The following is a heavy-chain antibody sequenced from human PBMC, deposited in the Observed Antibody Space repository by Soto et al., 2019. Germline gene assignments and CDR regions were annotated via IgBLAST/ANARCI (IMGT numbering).Heavy chain of an antibody. CDR2: IKPDGSEK. CDR3: ARDYEFGFDI. V-gene: IGHV3-7*01. J-gene: IGHJ3*02. D-gene: IGHD3-22*01. Sequence: EVQLVESGGGLVQPGGSLRLSCEASAFTLSSYWMSWVRQAPGKGLEWVANIKPDGSEKYYVDSVKGRFTISRDNTKNSLYLQMITLRPEDTAIYYCARDYEFGFDIWGQGTLVTVSS. CDR1: AFTLSSYW.